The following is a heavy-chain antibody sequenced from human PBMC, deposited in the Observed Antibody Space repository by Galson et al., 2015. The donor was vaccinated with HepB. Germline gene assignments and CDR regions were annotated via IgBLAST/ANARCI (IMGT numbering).Heavy chain of an antibody. Sequence: LSLTCTVSGGSISSYYWSWIRQPPGKGLEWIGYIYYSGSTNYNPSLKSRVTISVDTSKNQFSLKLSSVTAADTAVYYCARDLWILEGFGEKAHWFDPWGQGTLVTVSS. CDR1: GGSISSYY. J-gene: IGHJ5*02. D-gene: IGHD3-10*01. V-gene: IGHV4-59*01. CDR2: IYYSGST. CDR3: ARDLWILEGFGEKAHWFDP.